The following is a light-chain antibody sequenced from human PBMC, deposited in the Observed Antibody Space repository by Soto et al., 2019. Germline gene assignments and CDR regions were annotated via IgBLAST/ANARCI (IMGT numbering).Light chain of an antibody. CDR3: AAWDDSLSGLV. V-gene: IGLV1-44*01. J-gene: IGLJ2*01. Sequence: QSVLTQPPSASGTPGQRVTISCSGDSSSIERNTVSWYQQLPGMAPKLLIYSNNQRPSGVPDRFSGSKSGTSASLAISGLRSEDEADYHCAAWDDSLSGLVFGGGTKLTVL. CDR2: SNN. CDR1: SSSIERNT.